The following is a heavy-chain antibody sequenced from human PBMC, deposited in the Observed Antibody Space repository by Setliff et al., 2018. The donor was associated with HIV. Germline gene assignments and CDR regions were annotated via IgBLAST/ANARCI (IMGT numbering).Heavy chain of an antibody. CDR2: IYTSGST. CDR1: GGSISSGSYY. D-gene: IGHD6-19*01. J-gene: IGHJ4*02. Sequence: ASETLSLTCTVSGGSISSGSYYWSWIRQPAGKGLEWIGRIYTSGSTNYYADSVKGRCTISRDNARKSLFLQMSSLRGDASALYYCVRGAFIVMGRSVSSGGFWGQGTLVNVSS. V-gene: IGHV4-61*02. CDR3: VRGAFIVMGRSVSSGGF.